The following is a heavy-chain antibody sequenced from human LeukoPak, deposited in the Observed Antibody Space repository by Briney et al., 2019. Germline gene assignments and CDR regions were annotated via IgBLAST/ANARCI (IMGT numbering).Heavy chain of an antibody. V-gene: IGHV4-34*01. CDR1: GGSFSDNY. D-gene: IGHD3-10*01. CDR3: ARKRKVVRGVIRTYYYYYYMDV. Sequence: SETLSLTCAAYGGSFSDNYWTWIRQSPGKGLEWIGEINKSGSTNYNPSLKSRVTMSIDTSNNRFSLKLSSVTAADTAMYYCARKRKVVRGVIRTYYYYYYMDVWGKGTTVTVSS. CDR2: INKSGST. J-gene: IGHJ6*03.